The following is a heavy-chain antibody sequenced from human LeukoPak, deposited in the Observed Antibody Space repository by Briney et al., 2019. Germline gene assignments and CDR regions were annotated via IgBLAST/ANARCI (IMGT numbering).Heavy chain of an antibody. CDR2: IYYSGST. V-gene: IGHV4-30-4*01. J-gene: IGHJ4*02. Sequence: SETLSLTCTVSGGSISSGDYYWSWIRQPPGKGLEWIGYIYYSGSTYYNPSLKSRVTISVDTSKNQFSLKLSSVTAADTAVYYCARDIDSGSSKFDYWGKGTLVTVSS. D-gene: IGHD1-26*01. CDR1: GGSISSGDYY. CDR3: ARDIDSGSSKFDY.